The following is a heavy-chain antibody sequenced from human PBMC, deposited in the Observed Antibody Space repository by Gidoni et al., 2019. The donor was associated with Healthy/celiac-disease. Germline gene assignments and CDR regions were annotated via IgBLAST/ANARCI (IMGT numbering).Heavy chain of an antibody. CDR3: ARDRSDYGGRRYFDL. Sequence: EVQLVESGGGLVKPGGSLRISCVASGFTFSRYCLHWVRQAPGKGLVWVARINSDGSSTSYADSVKGRFTISRDNAKNTQYLQMNSLRAEDTAVYYCARDRSDYGGRRYFDLWGRGTLVTVSS. J-gene: IGHJ2*01. CDR2: INSDGSST. CDR1: GFTFSRYC. D-gene: IGHD4-17*01. V-gene: IGHV3-74*01.